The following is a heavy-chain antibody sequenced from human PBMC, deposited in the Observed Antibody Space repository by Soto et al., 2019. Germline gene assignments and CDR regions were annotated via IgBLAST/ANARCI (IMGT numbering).Heavy chain of an antibody. V-gene: IGHV3-48*02. D-gene: IGHD6-19*01. CDR1: GFTFSSYS. CDR3: ARRERKLAVAGTGRSWYYYYGMDV. Sequence: GGSLRLSCAASGFTFSSYSMNWVRQAPGKGLEWVSYISSSSSTIYYADSVKGRFTISRDNAKNSLYLQMNSLRDEDTAVYYCARRERKLAVAGTGRSWYYYYGMDVWGQGTTVTVSS. J-gene: IGHJ6*02. CDR2: ISSSSSTI.